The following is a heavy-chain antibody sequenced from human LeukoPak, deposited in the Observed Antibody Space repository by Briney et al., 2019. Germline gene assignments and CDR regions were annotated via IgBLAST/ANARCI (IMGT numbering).Heavy chain of an antibody. D-gene: IGHD3-10*01. CDR2: INPNSGGT. CDR3: AREDYGSGSYYRAHWFDP. J-gene: IGHJ5*02. CDR1: GGTFSSYA. V-gene: IGHV1-2*02. Sequence: ASVKVSCKASGGTFSSYAISWVRQAPGQGLEWMGWINPNSGGTNYAQKFQGRVTMTRDTSISTAYMELSRLRSDDTAVYYCAREDYGSGSYYRAHWFDPWGQGTLVTVSS.